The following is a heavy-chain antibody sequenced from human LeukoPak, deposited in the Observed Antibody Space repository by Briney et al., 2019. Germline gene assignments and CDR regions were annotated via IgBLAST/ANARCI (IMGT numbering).Heavy chain of an antibody. CDR3: AKGMKYGDN. Sequence: PGGSLRLSCISSGFTFSGYGMHWVRQAPGKGLEWVAFIRFDGNEKWFADSVKGRFTISRDNSKNTLYLQMNSLRAEDTAIYYCAKGMKYGDNWGQGTLVTVSS. CDR1: GFTFSGYG. V-gene: IGHV3-30*02. J-gene: IGHJ4*02. D-gene: IGHD2-2*01. CDR2: IRFDGNEK.